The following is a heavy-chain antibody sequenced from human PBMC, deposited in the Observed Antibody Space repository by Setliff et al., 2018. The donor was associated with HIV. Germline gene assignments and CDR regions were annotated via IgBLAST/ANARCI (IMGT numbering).Heavy chain of an antibody. D-gene: IGHD1-26*01. Sequence: PSETLSLTCTVSGGSISNNSYYWGWVRQPPGKGLELIGNLFYNGNTYYNPSLKSRVTISVDTSKNQFSLKLSSVTAADTAVYYCARPVEMANREFDYWGQGTLVTVSS. CDR1: GGSISNNSYY. V-gene: IGHV4-39*01. CDR3: ARPVEMANREFDY. CDR2: LFYNGNT. J-gene: IGHJ4*02.